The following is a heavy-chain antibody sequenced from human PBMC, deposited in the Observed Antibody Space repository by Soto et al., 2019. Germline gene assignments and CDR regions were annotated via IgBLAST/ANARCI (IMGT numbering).Heavy chain of an antibody. D-gene: IGHD3-16*01. CDR2: IGTAGDT. CDR3: ARDLGVTATGAFDI. CDR1: GFTFSSYD. J-gene: IGHJ3*02. V-gene: IGHV3-13*01. Sequence: GGSLRLSCAASGFTFSSYDMHWVRQATGKGLEWVSAIGTAGDTYYPGSVKGRFTVSRENAKNSLYLQMNSLRAGDTAVYYCARDLGVTATGAFDIWGQGTMVTVS.